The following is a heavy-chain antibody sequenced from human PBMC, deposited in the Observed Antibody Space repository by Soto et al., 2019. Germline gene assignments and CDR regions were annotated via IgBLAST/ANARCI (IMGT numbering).Heavy chain of an antibody. Sequence: EVQLLESGGGLVHPGGSLRLSCAGSGCTFSSSAMNWVRQAPGEGLEWVSVVSSNGGTTYYADSVRGRFTISRDTSKNTLFLQMNSLRAEDTAVYYCAKGWYGMDVWGQGTTVTVSS. V-gene: IGHV3-23*01. CDR2: VSSNGGTT. J-gene: IGHJ6*02. CDR3: AKGWYGMDV. CDR1: GCTFSSSA.